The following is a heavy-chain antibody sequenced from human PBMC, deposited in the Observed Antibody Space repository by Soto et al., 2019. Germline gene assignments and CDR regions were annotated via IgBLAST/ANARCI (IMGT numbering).Heavy chain of an antibody. CDR2: INPSGGST. D-gene: IGHD2-15*01. V-gene: IGHV1-46*01. CDR1: GYTFSSFY. CDR3: VREDCTGGSCYSVGGGMDV. Sequence: ASVKVSCKASGYTFSSFYMHWVRQAPGQSLEWMGIINPSGGSTLYAQKFLGRISISRDTSTSTVYMELSSLRSEDTAVYYCVREDCTGGSCYSVGGGMDVWGQGTTVTVSS. J-gene: IGHJ6*02.